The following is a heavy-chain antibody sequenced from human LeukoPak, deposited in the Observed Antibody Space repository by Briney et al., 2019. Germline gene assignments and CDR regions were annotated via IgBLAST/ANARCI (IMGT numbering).Heavy chain of an antibody. J-gene: IGHJ4*02. CDR1: GYTFTSYG. CDR3: ARATRYCSSTSCWAQIYYFDY. CDR2: ISGYNGDT. D-gene: IGHD2-2*01. Sequence: ASVTVSCKGSGYTFTSYGFSWVRQPPAQGLEWMGWISGYNGDTNYAQKFQGRGTMTTDRSTKTAYMELRSLRSDDTAVYYCARATRYCSSTSCWAQIYYFDYWGQGTLVTVSS. V-gene: IGHV1-18*04.